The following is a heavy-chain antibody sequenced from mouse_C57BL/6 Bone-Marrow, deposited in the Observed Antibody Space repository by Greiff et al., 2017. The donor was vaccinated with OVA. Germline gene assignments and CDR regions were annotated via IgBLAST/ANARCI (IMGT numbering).Heavy chain of an antibody. Sequence: QVQLKQPGAELVKPGASVKLSCKASGYTFTSYWMHWVKQRPGQGLEWIGMIHPNSGSTNYNEKFKSKATLTVDKSSSTAYMQLSSLTSEDSAVYYCARAGAFYYDGSSYLTYWGQWTLVTVSA. CDR3: ARAGAFYYDGSSYLTY. V-gene: IGHV1-64*01. CDR1: GYTFTSYW. CDR2: IHPNSGST. D-gene: IGHD1-1*01. J-gene: IGHJ3*01.